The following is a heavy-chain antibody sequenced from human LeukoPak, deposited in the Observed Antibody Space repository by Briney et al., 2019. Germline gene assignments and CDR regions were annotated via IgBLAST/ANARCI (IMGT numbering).Heavy chain of an antibody. CDR3: ARAYFMYDSSGYNWFDP. CDR2: IYHSGST. CDR1: GGSISSSNW. J-gene: IGHJ5*02. D-gene: IGHD3-22*01. V-gene: IGHV4-4*02. Sequence: SGTLSLTCAVSGGSISSSNWWSWVRQPPGKGLEWIGEIYHSGSTNYNPSLKSRVTISVDKSKNQFSLKLSSVTAADTAMYYCARAYFMYDSSGYNWFDPWGQGTLVTVSS.